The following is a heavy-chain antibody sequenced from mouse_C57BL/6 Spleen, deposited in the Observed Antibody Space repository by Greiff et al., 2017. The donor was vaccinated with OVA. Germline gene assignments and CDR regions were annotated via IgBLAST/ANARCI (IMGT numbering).Heavy chain of an antibody. CDR2: ISDGGSYT. J-gene: IGHJ3*01. CDR3: ARDYYGSSPRFAY. V-gene: IGHV5-4*01. D-gene: IGHD1-1*01. Sequence: EVRLVESGGGLVKPGGSLKLSCAASGFTFSSYAMSWVRQTPEKRLEWVATISDGGSYTYYPDNVKGRFTISRDNAKNNLYLQMSHLKSEDTAMYYCARDYYGSSPRFAYWGQGTLVTVSA. CDR1: GFTFSSYA.